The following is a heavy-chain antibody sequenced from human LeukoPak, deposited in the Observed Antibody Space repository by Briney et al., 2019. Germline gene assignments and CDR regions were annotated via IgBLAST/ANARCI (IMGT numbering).Heavy chain of an antibody. Sequence: SETLSLTCTVSGGSISSGGYYWSWIRQHPGKGLEWIGYIFHSGSTYYNPSLKSRVTISVDTSENQFSLKLSSVTAADTAVYYCARDRYRGRYFGMDVWGQGTTVTVSS. CDR2: IFHSGST. CDR3: ARDRYRGRYFGMDV. V-gene: IGHV4-31*03. CDR1: GGSISSGGYY. J-gene: IGHJ6*02. D-gene: IGHD4-11*01.